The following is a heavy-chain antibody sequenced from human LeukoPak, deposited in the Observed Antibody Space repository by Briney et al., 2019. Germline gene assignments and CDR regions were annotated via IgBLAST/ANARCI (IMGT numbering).Heavy chain of an antibody. J-gene: IGHJ4*02. CDR2: ISSSSSFI. D-gene: IGHD1-26*01. CDR1: GFILSSYS. V-gene: IGHV3-21*01. Sequence: PGGSLRLSCAASGFILSSYSMNWVRQAPGKGLEWVSSISSSSSFICNADSVKGRFTISRDNAKNSLYLQMNSLRAEDTAVYYCASAPSGTTHFDYWGQGTLVTVSS. CDR3: ASAPSGTTHFDY.